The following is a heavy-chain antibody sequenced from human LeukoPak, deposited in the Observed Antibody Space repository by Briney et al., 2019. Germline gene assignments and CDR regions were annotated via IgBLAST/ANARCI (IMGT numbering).Heavy chain of an antibody. CDR2: ICYSGST. D-gene: IGHD3-22*01. CDR1: GGSITSYY. CDR3: ARGGPGSGWHYYLDY. Sequence: SETLSLTCTVSGGSITSYYWSWIRQPPGKGLEWVGYICYSGSTNYDPSLKSRVTISLDTPKNQFSLKVNSVTAADTAVYYCARGGPGSGWHYYLDYWGQGTLVTVPS. J-gene: IGHJ4*02. V-gene: IGHV4-59*01.